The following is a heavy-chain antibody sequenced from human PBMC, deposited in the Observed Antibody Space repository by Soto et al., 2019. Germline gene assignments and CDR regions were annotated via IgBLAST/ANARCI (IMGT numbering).Heavy chain of an antibody. Sequence: QVHLVESGGGVVQPGKSLRLSCAASGFTFSSYGIHWVRQAPGKGLEWVALIRYDGSSQYYGDSVKGRFTISRDNSKSTLHLQMNSLRVEDTAVYYCAREGRLIAAAGTHYYYGMDVWGQGTTVTVSS. D-gene: IGHD6-13*01. V-gene: IGHV3-33*01. J-gene: IGHJ6*02. CDR1: GFTFSSYG. CDR3: AREGRLIAAAGTHYYYGMDV. CDR2: IRYDGSSQ.